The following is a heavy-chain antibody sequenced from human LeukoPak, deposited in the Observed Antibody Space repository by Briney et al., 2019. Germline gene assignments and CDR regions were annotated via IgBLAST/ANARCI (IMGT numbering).Heavy chain of an antibody. J-gene: IGHJ5*02. Sequence: GGSLRLSCAASGFTFSSYAMSWVRQAPGKGLEWVSAISGSGGSTYYADSVKGRFTISRDNSKNTLYLQMNSLRAEDTAAYYCAKDPDIVVVVAAWYNWFDPWGQGTLVTVSS. D-gene: IGHD2-15*01. CDR2: ISGSGGST. CDR3: AKDPDIVVVVAAWYNWFDP. V-gene: IGHV3-23*01. CDR1: GFTFSSYA.